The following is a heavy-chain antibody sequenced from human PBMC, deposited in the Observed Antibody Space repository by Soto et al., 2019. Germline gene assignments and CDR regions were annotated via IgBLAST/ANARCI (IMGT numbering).Heavy chain of an antibody. CDR2: IYHSGST. V-gene: IGHV4-30-2*01. J-gene: IGHJ5*02. Sequence: PSETLSLTCAVSGGSISSGGYSWSWIRQPPGKGLEWIGYIYHSGSTYYNPSLKSRVTISIDRSKNQFSLKLSSVTAADTAVYYCARDVLSSGYYYLNPGGFDPWGQGALVTVSS. D-gene: IGHD3-22*01. CDR3: ARDVLSSGYYYLNPGGFDP. CDR1: GGSISSGGYS.